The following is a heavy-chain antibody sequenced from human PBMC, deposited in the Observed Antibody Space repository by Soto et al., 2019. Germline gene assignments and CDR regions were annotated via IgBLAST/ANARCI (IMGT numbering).Heavy chain of an antibody. Sequence: SETLSLTCSFSGDSVTSHYLTWIRQSPEKGLEWIGYMHYTGFSHYNPSLKSRLTISVDRSKNQFTLQLTSVTAADTAVYYCARDVKEYSGYDLGDYYYYYMDVWGKGTTVSVSS. V-gene: IGHV4-59*02. J-gene: IGHJ6*03. CDR2: MHYTGFS. CDR3: ARDVKEYSGYDLGDYYYYYMDV. D-gene: IGHD5-12*01. CDR1: GDSVTSHY.